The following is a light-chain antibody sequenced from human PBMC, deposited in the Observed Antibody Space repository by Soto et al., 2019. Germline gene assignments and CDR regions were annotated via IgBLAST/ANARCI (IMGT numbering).Light chain of an antibody. CDR3: QAWDSGTVV. Sequence: SYELTQPPSVSVSPGQTAAITCSGDKWGDQDACWYQQKPGQSPVLLIYQDTKRPSGIPERFSGSNSGNTATLTISGTQAMDEADYYCQAWDSGTVVFGGGTQLTVL. J-gene: IGLJ7*01. V-gene: IGLV3-1*01. CDR2: QDT. CDR1: KWGDQD.